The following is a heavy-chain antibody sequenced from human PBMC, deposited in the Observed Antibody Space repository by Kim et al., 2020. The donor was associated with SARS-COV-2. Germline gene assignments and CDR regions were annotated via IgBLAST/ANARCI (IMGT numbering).Heavy chain of an antibody. CDR2: INPSGGST. CDR3: AREGHYCSGGSCYSLGGSLGWFGP. J-gene: IGHJ5*02. CDR1: GYTFTSYY. Sequence: ASVKVSCKASGYTFTSYYMHWVRQAPGQGLEWMGIINPSGGSTSYAQKFQGRVTMTRDTSTSTVYMELSSLRSEDTAVYYCAREGHYCSGGSCYSLGGSLGWFGPWGQGTLVTVSS. V-gene: IGHV1-46*01. D-gene: IGHD2-15*01.